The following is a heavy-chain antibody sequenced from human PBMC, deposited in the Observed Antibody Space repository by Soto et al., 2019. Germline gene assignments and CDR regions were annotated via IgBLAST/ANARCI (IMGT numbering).Heavy chain of an antibody. D-gene: IGHD2-2*01. J-gene: IGHJ6*02. CDR3: AKNHCSSTSCYANYYYYYGMDV. CDR2: ISWDGGST. CDR1: GFTFDDYT. Sequence: PGGSLRLSCAASGFTFDDYTMHWVRQAPGKGLEWVSLISWDGGSTYYADSVKGRFTISRDNSKNSLYLQMNSLRTEDTALYYCAKNHCSSTSCYANYYYYYGMDVWGQGTTVTVSS. V-gene: IGHV3-43*01.